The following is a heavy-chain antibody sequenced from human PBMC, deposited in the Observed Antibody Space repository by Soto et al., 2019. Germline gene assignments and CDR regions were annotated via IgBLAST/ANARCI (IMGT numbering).Heavy chain of an antibody. J-gene: IGHJ4*02. Sequence: QLRVQESGPGLVKPSETVSLTCTVSGGSVSSGSYFWNWIRQPPGKGLEWIGYIYYSGNAKYNASLKSRVTISLDTSKNHVSLTLSSVTAADTAIYYCARDGYSDSGGRPYFDFWGQVTLVTVSS. CDR1: GGSVSSGSYF. CDR3: ARDGYSDSGGRPYFDF. CDR2: IYYSGNA. V-gene: IGHV4-61*01. D-gene: IGHD3-22*01.